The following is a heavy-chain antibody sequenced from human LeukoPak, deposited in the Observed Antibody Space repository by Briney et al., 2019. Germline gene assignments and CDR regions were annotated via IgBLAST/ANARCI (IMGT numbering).Heavy chain of an antibody. D-gene: IGHD1-7*01. CDR2: IYYSGST. V-gene: IGHV4-59*01. Sequence: SETLSLTCTVSGGSISSYYWSWIRRPPGKGLEWIGYIYYSGSTNYNPSLKSRVTISVDTSKNQFSLKLSSVTAADTAVYYCARGTGTTWLDYWGQGTLVTVSS. J-gene: IGHJ4*02. CDR3: ARGTGTTWLDY. CDR1: GGSISSYY.